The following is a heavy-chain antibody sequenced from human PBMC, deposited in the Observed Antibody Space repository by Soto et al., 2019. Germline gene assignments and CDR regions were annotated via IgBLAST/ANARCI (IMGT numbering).Heavy chain of an antibody. V-gene: IGHV1-2*02. CDR3: ARPDDSTSYPLNL. Sequence: ASVKVSCKASGYTFTNYYMHWVRQAPGQGLEWMGWMNPRSGGTKYAQAFQDRVTMTRDASISTAYMEVTSLRHGDTGVYFCARPDDSTSYPLNLWGQGIQETFS. CDR2: MNPRSGGT. J-gene: IGHJ4*02. D-gene: IGHD4-4*01. CDR1: GYTFTNYY.